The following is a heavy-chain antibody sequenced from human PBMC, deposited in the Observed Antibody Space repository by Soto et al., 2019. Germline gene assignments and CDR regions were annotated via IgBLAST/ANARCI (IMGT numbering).Heavy chain of an antibody. CDR3: AKDKGGRYCSRTSCLYSFDS. V-gene: IGHV3-23*01. Sequence: GGALRLSCTASGFTFSTYAMSGVRQAPGKGLEWVSTISGSGSTYYADSVKGRFTISRDNSKNTLYLEMNSLRAEDTAVYYCAKDKGGRYCSRTSCLYSFDSWGQGTLVTVPS. J-gene: IGHJ4*02. D-gene: IGHD2-2*01. CDR2: ISGSGST. CDR1: GFTFSTYA.